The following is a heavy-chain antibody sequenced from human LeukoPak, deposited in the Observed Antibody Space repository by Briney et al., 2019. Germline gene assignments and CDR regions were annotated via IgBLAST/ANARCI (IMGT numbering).Heavy chain of an antibody. V-gene: IGHV4-4*07. CDR1: AGSISAYY. J-gene: IGHJ4*02. D-gene: IGHD1-26*01. Sequence: PSETLSFTGTGAAGSISAYYWSWLRQAAGKGLEWIRRMTTSGSSHYTPSLRSRVTISLDTSANKFSLKLSPVTAADTAVYYCARDESITWDPPFDYWGQGTLVTVSS. CDR3: ARDESITWDPPFDY. CDR2: MTTSGSS.